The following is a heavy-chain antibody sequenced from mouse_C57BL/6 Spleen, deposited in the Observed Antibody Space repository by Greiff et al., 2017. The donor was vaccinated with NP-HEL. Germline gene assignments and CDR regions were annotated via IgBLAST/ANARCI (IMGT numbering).Heavy chain of an antibody. D-gene: IGHD1-1*01. CDR3: ATNYKYYFDY. V-gene: IGHV1-26*01. Sequence: EVQLQQSGPELVKPGASVKISCKASGYTFTDYYMNWVKQSHGKSLEWIGDINPNNGGTSYNQKFKGKATLTVDKSSSTAYMELRSLTSEDSAVYYCATNYKYYFDYWGQGTTLTVSS. CDR2: INPNNGGT. CDR1: GYTFTDYY. J-gene: IGHJ2*01.